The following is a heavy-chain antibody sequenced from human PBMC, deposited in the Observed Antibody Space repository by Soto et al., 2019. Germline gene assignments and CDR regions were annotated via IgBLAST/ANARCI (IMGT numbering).Heavy chain of an antibody. Sequence: EVQLLESGGGLVQPGGSLRLSCAASGFTFSSYAMSWVRQAPGKGLEWVSAISGSGGSTYYADSVKGRFTISRDNSKNTLYLQMNSRRAEDTAVYYCAKSGITMIVVVITTTLDCWGQGTLVTVSS. CDR2: ISGSGGST. V-gene: IGHV3-23*01. D-gene: IGHD3-22*01. J-gene: IGHJ4*02. CDR1: GFTFSSYA. CDR3: AKSGITMIVVVITTTLDC.